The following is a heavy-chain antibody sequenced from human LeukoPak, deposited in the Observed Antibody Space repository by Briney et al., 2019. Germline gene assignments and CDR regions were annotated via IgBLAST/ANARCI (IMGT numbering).Heavy chain of an antibody. V-gene: IGHV3-21*01. J-gene: IGHJ3*02. Sequence: PGGSLRLSCAASGFIFNYYSMNWVRQAPGKGLEWVSSISSSSSYIYYADSVKGRFTISRDNAKNSLYLQVNSLRAEDTAVYYCARPNLYSTSLDAFDIWGQGTMVTVSS. CDR1: GFIFNYYS. CDR2: ISSSSSYI. CDR3: ARPNLYSTSLDAFDI. D-gene: IGHD2-8*01.